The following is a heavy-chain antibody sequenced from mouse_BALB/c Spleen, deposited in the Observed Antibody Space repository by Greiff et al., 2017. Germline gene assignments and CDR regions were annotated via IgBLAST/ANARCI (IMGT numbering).Heavy chain of an antibody. V-gene: IGHV14-3*02. CDR1: GFNIKDTY. J-gene: IGHJ1*01. CDR2: IDPANGNT. CDR3: ARGYFDV. Sequence: VHVKQSGAELVKPGASVKLSCTASGFNIKDTYMHWVKQRPEQGLAWIGRIDPANGNTKYDPKFQGKATITADTSSNTAYLQLSSLTSEDSAVYYCARGYFDVWGAGTTVTVSS.